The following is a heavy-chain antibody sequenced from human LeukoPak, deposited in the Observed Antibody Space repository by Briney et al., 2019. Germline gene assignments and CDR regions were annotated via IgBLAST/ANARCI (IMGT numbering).Heavy chain of an antibody. CDR3: ARQALWFFDH. CDR2: ISYGGST. J-gene: IGHJ4*02. Sequence: SETLSLTCTVSGGSISSNSNYWAWIRQPPGRGLEWLRNISYGGSTYYSPSLESRVTISVDTSKNQFSLKLSSVTAADTAVYYCARQALWFFDHWGQGTLVTVSS. V-gene: IGHV4-39*01. D-gene: IGHD2-21*01. CDR1: GGSISSNSNY.